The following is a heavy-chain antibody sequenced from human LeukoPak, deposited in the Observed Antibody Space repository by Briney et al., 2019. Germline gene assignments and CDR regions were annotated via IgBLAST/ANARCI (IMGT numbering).Heavy chain of an antibody. V-gene: IGHV3-7*01. Sequence: GSLRLSCVASGFTFSSYWMSWVRQAPGKGLEWVANIKYDGGEKYYVDSVKGRFTISRDDAKNSLYLQMNSLRAEDTAVYYCVVAATGRGGLDVWGQGTTVTVSS. J-gene: IGHJ6*02. CDR1: GFTFSSYW. CDR2: IKYDGGEK. D-gene: IGHD6-13*01. CDR3: VVAATGRGGLDV.